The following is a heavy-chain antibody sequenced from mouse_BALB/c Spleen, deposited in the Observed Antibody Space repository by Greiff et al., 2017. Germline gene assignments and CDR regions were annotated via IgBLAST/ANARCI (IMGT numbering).Heavy chain of an antibody. Sequence: DVMLVESGGDLVKPGGSLKLSCAASGFTFSSYGMSWVRQTPDKRLEWVATIRSGGSYTYSTDSVKGRLTFSRDNDKTNLYLQMSSLRSDDTAMYCCAGHGAVITAILYYAMDDWGEGTSVTVSS. V-gene: IGHV5-6*02. CDR1: GFTFSSYG. J-gene: IGHJ4*01. CDR3: AGHGAVITAILYYAMDD. CDR2: IRSGGSYT. D-gene: IGHD1-2*01.